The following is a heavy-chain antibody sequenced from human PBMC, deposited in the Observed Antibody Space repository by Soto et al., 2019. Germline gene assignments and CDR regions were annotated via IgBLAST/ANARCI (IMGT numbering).Heavy chain of an antibody. V-gene: IGHV1-8*01. CDR2: MNPNSGNT. Sequence: QVPLVQSGAEVKKPGASVKVSCKASGYTFTSYDINWVRQATGQGLEWMGWMNPNSGNTGYAQKFQGRVTMTRNTSISTAYMELSSLRSEDTAVYYCARVQGYCSSTSCPNDAFDIWGQGTMVTVSS. CDR3: ARVQGYCSSTSCPNDAFDI. J-gene: IGHJ3*02. D-gene: IGHD2-2*01. CDR1: GYTFTSYD.